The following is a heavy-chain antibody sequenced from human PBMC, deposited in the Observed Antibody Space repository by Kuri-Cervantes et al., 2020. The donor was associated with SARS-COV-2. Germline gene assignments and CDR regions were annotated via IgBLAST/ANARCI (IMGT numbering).Heavy chain of an antibody. CDR2: IYYSGST. V-gene: IGHV4-59*08. CDR1: GGSFSSYY. D-gene: IGHD7-27*01. J-gene: IGHJ4*02. Sequence: SETLSLTCTVSGGSFSSYYWSWIRQPPGKGLEWIGYIYYSGSTNYNPSLKSRVTISVDTSKNQFSLKLSSVTAADTAVYYCARLGWGSRRYYFDYWGQGTLVTVSS. CDR3: ARLGWGSRRYYFDY.